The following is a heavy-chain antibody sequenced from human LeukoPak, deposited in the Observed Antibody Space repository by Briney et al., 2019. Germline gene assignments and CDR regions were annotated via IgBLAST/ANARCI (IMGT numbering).Heavy chain of an antibody. CDR1: GFTFSSYS. J-gene: IGHJ4*02. CDR2: ISSSSSYI. CDR3: VREEAASGNFVYFDY. Sequence: PGGSLRLSCAASGFTFSSYSMNWVRQAPGKGLEWVSSISSSSSYIYYADSVKGRFTISRDNAKNSLYLQMNSLKTEDTAVYYCVREEAASGNFVYFDYWGQGTLVTVSS. D-gene: IGHD1-26*01. V-gene: IGHV3-21*04.